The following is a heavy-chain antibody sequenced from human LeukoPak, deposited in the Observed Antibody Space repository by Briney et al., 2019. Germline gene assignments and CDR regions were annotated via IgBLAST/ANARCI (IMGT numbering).Heavy chain of an antibody. CDR2: ISSNGGST. D-gene: IGHD2-15*01. CDR1: GFTFSSYA. Sequence: GGSLRLSCAASGFTFSSYAMHWVRQAPGKGLEYVSAISSNGGSTYYANSVKGRFTISRDNSKNTLYLQMGSLRAEDTALYYCAKSGLNRFDYWGQGTLVTVSS. V-gene: IGHV3-64*01. J-gene: IGHJ4*02. CDR3: AKSGLNRFDY.